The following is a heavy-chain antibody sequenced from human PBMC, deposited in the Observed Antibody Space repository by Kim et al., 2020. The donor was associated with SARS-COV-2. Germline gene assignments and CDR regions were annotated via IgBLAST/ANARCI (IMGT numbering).Heavy chain of an antibody. CDR1: GYSLTQTS. CDR3: ATDLRSLGGSYHGGWFDP. D-gene: IGHD3-16*02. CDR2: FDPQDGKT. Sequence: ASVKVSCKVSGYSLTQTSIHWVLQAPGKGLEWMGNFDPQDGKTISAQKFQGRLALTEDTSTETAYMELSGLRFDDTAVYYCATDLRSLGGSYHGGWFDPWGQGTLVTV. J-gene: IGHJ5*02. V-gene: IGHV1-24*01.